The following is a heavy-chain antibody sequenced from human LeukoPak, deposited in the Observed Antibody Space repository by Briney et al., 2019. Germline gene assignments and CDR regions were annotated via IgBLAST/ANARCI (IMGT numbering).Heavy chain of an antibody. CDR2: ISSSSSYI. CDR1: GFTFSSYS. D-gene: IGHD2-2*01. V-gene: IGHV3-21*04. J-gene: IGHJ6*03. Sequence: GGSLRLSCAASGFTFSSYSMNWVRQAPGKGLEWVSSISSSSSYIYYADSVKGRFTISRDNAKNSLSLQMNSLRAEDTALYYCARIYTGYCSSTSCYGRFLEWLSNYYYYYYMDVWGKGTTVTVSS. CDR3: ARIYTGYCSSTSCYGRFLEWLSNYYYYYYMDV.